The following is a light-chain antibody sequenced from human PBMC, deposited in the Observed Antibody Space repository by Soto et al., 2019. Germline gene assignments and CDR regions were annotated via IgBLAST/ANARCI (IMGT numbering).Light chain of an antibody. J-gene: IGKJ4*01. V-gene: IGKV1D-16*01. CDR2: AAS. CDR3: QQYNIYPLT. Sequence: DVQMTQSPSSLSASVGDRVTITCRASQDINSYLAWYQQKPGNDPKSLLYAASSLQTGVPSRFSGSESGTDFTLTINNLQPEDSATYYCQQYNIYPLTFGGGTKVEIK. CDR1: QDINSY.